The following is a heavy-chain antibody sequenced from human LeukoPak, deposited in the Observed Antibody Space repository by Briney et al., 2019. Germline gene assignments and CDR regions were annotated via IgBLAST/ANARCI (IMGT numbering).Heavy chain of an antibody. CDR1: GGSISGYY. Sequence: PSETLSLTCGVSGGSISGYYWSWIRQPPGKGLEWIGYMYYGGTTNYNPSLKNRVTISVDTSRNHVSLMLYSVTAADTAVYYCARQESSSWYGDWFDPWGQGILVTVSS. CDR3: ARQESSSWYGDWFDP. CDR2: MYYGGTT. D-gene: IGHD6-13*01. J-gene: IGHJ5*02. V-gene: IGHV4-59*08.